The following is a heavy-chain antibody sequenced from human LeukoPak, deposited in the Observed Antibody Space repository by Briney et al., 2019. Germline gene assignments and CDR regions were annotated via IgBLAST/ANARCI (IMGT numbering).Heavy chain of an antibody. V-gene: IGHV6-1*01. CDR3: AREGSRGDYYDSSGYYRY. J-gene: IGHJ4*02. Sequence: SQTLSLTCAISGDSVSSNSAAWNWIRQSPSRGLEWLGRTYCRSKWYNDYAVSVKSRITINPDTSKNQFSLQLNSVTPEDTAVYYCAREGSRGDYYDSSGYYRYWGQGTLVTVSS. CDR2: TYCRSKWYN. CDR1: GDSVSSNSAA. D-gene: IGHD3-22*01.